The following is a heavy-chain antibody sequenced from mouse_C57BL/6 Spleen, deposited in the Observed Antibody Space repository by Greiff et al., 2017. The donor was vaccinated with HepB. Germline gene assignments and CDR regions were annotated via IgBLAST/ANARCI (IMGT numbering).Heavy chain of an antibody. CDR3: ARDYYGSSPYYYAMDY. CDR1: GYSITSGYY. Sequence: EVQLQESGPGLVKPSQSLSLTCSVTGYSITSGYYWNWIRQFPGNTLEWMGYISYDGSNNYNPSLKNRISITRDTSKNQFFLKLNSVTTEDTATYYCARDYYGSSPYYYAMDYWGQGTSVTVSS. J-gene: IGHJ4*01. V-gene: IGHV3-6*01. D-gene: IGHD1-1*01. CDR2: ISYDGSN.